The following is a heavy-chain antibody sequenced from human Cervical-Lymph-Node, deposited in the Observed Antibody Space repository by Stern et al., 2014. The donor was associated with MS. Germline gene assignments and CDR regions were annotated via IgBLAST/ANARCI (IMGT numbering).Heavy chain of an antibody. CDR2: IWYDGSKE. Sequence: VQLVESGGGVVQPGKSLRLSCTASGFAFSRHGMHWVRQVPGKWLEWVAVIWYDGSKEKYEDSVKGRFTISRDNSKNSLYLEMNSLRVEDTAVYYCAREKGACSGDVCDVTFDSWGQGTLVTVSS. J-gene: IGHJ4*02. D-gene: IGHD2-15*01. CDR3: AREKGACSGDVCDVTFDS. CDR1: GFAFSRHG. V-gene: IGHV3-33*01.